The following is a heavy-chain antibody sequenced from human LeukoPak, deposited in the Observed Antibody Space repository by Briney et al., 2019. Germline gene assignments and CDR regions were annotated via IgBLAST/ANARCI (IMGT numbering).Heavy chain of an antibody. CDR3: ARGSRAAAASDFDY. D-gene: IGHD6-13*01. CDR2: MNPNSGNT. J-gene: IGHJ4*02. Sequence: ASVKVSCKASGYTLTSYDINWVRQATGQGLEWMGWMNPNSGNTGYAQKFQGRVTMTRNTSISTAYMELSSLRSEDTAVYYCARGSRAAAASDFDYWGQGTLVTVSS. V-gene: IGHV1-8*01. CDR1: GYTLTSYD.